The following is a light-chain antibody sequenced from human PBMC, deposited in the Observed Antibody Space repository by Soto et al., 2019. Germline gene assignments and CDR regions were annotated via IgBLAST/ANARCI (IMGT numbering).Light chain of an antibody. Sequence: DIVMTQSPDSLAVSLGERATINCKSSQNVLYSSNNKDFSAWYQQKPGQPPKLLIYWASTRESGVPDRFSGSGAGTDFTLTISSLQAEDVAVYYCQQYYDTPWTFGQGTKVEIK. V-gene: IGKV4-1*01. J-gene: IGKJ1*01. CDR3: QQYYDTPWT. CDR1: QNVLYSSNNKDF. CDR2: WAS.